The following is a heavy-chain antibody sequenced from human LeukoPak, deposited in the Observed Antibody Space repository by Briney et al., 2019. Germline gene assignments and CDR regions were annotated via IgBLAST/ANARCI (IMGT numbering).Heavy chain of an antibody. V-gene: IGHV3-9*01. J-gene: IGHJ4*02. Sequence: PGRSLRLSCAASGSTFDDYAMHWVRQAPGKGLEWVSGVSWNSGSIGYADSVKGRFTISRDNAKNSLYLQMNSLRAEDTALYYCAKDMGGGSYGIDYWGQGTLVTVSS. CDR1: GSTFDDYA. CDR3: AKDMGGGSYGIDY. D-gene: IGHD1-26*01. CDR2: VSWNSGSI.